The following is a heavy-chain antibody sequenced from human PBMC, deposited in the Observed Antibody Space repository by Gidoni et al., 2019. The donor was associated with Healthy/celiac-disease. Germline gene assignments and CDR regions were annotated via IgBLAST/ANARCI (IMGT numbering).Heavy chain of an antibody. Sequence: EVQLLESGGGLVQPGGSLRLSCAASGFTFSSYAMSWVRQAPGKGLEWVSAISGSGGSTHYADSVKGRFTISRDNSKNTLYLQMNSLRAEDTAVYYCATSRYSSTEYFQHWGQSTLVTVSS. CDR1: GFTFSSYA. V-gene: IGHV3-23*01. CDR2: ISGSGGST. D-gene: IGHD2-15*01. J-gene: IGHJ1*01. CDR3: ATSRYSSTEYFQH.